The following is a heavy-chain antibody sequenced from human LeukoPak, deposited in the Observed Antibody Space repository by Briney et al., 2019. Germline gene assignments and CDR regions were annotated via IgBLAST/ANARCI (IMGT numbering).Heavy chain of an antibody. CDR3: ARSGSGYDY. V-gene: IGHV3-7*01. J-gene: IGHJ4*02. D-gene: IGHD3-10*01. CDR2: IKLGVNER. CDR1: GCAFSGYS. Sequence: GGSLRLSCAASGCAFSGYSTSWVRQAPGKGLECVAYIKLGVNERYYVDSVKGRFTISRDNTKSSLYLQMNSLRVEDTALYYCARSGSGYDYWGQGALVTVSS.